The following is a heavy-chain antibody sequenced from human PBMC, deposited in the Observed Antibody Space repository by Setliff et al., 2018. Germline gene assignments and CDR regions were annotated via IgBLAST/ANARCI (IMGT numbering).Heavy chain of an antibody. V-gene: IGHV3-23*01. CDR2: SGSGGAT. D-gene: IGHD1-7*01. CDR3: AKYPSNSVYNYFDP. CDR1: GFTFSSYA. Sequence: GGSLRLSCAASGFTFSSYAMSWVRQAPGKGLEWVSGSGSGGATYYAASVKGRFSISRDNSKNTLSLQMNSLRAEDTAIYYCAKYPSNSVYNYFDPWGQGTLVTVSS. J-gene: IGHJ5*02.